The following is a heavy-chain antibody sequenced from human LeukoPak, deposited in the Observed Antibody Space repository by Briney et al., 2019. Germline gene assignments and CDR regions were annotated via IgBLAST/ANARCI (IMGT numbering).Heavy chain of an antibody. CDR1: GGSISSYY. J-gene: IGHJ4*02. CDR3: ARQIQLWGSFDY. D-gene: IGHD5-18*01. Sequence: KPSETLSLTCTVSGGSISSYYWSWIRQPPGKGLEWIGYIYYSGSTNYNPSLKSRVTISVDTSKNQFSLKLSSVTAADTAVYYCARQIQLWGSFDYWGQGTLVTVSS. V-gene: IGHV4-59*01. CDR2: IYYSGST.